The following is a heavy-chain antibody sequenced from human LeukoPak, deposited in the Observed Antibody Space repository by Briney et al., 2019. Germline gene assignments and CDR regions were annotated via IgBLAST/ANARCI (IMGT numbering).Heavy chain of an antibody. CDR2: MNPNSGNT. V-gene: IGHV1-8*01. Sequence: SVKVSCKASGYTFTSYDINCVRQATGQGLEWMGRMNPNSGNTGYAQKFPGRVTMTRNTSISTGYMELRSLRCEDTAVYYCARGPLYDSSGYRYWGQGTLVTVSS. CDR1: GYTFTSYD. D-gene: IGHD3-22*01. CDR3: ARGPLYDSSGYRY. J-gene: IGHJ4*02.